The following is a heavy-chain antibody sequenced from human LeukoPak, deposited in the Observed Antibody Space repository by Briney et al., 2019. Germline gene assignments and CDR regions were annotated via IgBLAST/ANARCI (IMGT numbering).Heavy chain of an antibody. CDR1: GFTFSSYA. V-gene: IGHV3-23*01. CDR3: AKDQLRYYDSSGYYRL. Sequence: PGGSLRLSCAASGFTFSSYAMSWVRQAPGEGPEWVSAIFGSGDSTYYADSVKGRFTISRDNSKNTLYLQMNSLRAEDTAVYYCAKDQLRYYDSSGYYRLWGQGALVTVSS. J-gene: IGHJ4*02. CDR2: IFGSGDST. D-gene: IGHD3-22*01.